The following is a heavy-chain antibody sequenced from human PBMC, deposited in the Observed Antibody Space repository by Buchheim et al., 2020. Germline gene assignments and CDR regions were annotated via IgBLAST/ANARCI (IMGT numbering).Heavy chain of an antibody. CDR1: GFTFSSYG. Sequence: QVQLVESGGGVVQPGRSLRLSCAASGFTFSSYGMHWVRQAPGKGLEWVAVIWYDGSNKYYADSVKGRFTISRDNSKNTLYLQMNSLRAEDTAVYYCARAGIAAAGLYYYYGMDVWGQGTT. CDR2: IWYDGSNK. D-gene: IGHD6-13*01. J-gene: IGHJ6*02. CDR3: ARAGIAAAGLYYYYGMDV. V-gene: IGHV3-33*01.